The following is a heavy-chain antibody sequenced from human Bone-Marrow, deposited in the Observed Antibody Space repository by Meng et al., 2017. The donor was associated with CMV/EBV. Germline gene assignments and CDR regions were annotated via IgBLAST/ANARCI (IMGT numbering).Heavy chain of an antibody. CDR1: GGSFSGYY. Sequence: LSLTCAVYGGSFSGYYWSWIRQPPGKGPEWAGVIRKNGYGGTTEYAASVKGRFTISRDDSKSIAYLQMNSLKIEDTAVYYCTRGGTSAMRDGMDVWGQGTTVTVSS. J-gene: IGHJ6*02. D-gene: IGHD2-2*01. CDR2: IRKNGYGGTT. V-gene: IGHV3-49*03. CDR3: TRGGTSAMRDGMDV.